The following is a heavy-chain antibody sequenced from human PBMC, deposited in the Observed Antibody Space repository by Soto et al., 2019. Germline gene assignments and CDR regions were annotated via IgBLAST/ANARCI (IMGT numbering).Heavy chain of an antibody. CDR3: VKEIAAAQ. Sequence: EVQLVESGGALVQPGGSLRLTCATAGFTFGNYWMTWVRQAPGKGLEWVANINKDGSQTAFVDSVKGRFTISRDNAKSSLYLQMNSLRGEDTAKYYCVKEIAAAQWGQGTLVTVSS. CDR1: GFTFGNYW. V-gene: IGHV3-7*01. CDR2: INKDGSQT. J-gene: IGHJ4*02. D-gene: IGHD6-25*01.